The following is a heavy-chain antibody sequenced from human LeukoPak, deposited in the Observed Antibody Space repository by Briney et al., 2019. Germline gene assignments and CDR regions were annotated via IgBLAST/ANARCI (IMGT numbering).Heavy chain of an antibody. CDR2: IDPSDSYT. CDR3: ARHHDILTGYYDY. D-gene: IGHD3-9*01. Sequence: GESLKISCKGSGCSFTSYWISWVRQMPGKGLEWMGRIDPSDSYTNYSPSFQGDVTISADKSISTAYLQWSSLKASDTAMYYCARHHDILTGYYDYWGQGTLVTVSS. V-gene: IGHV5-10-1*01. J-gene: IGHJ4*02. CDR1: GCSFTSYW.